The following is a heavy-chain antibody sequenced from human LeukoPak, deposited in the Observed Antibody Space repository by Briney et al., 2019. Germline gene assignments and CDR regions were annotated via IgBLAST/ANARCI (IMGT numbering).Heavy chain of an antibody. V-gene: IGHV3-23*01. D-gene: IGHD2-21*01. J-gene: IGHJ2*01. CDR2: ISGSGGST. CDR3: AKDPYCGGACYFDL. CDR1: GFTFSTYG. Sequence: GGSLRLSCAASGFTFSTYGMSWVRQAPGKGLEWVSGISGSGGSTNYADSVKGRFTISRDNSKNALYLQMSNLRAEDTAVYYCAKDPYCGGACYFDLWGRGTLVTVSS.